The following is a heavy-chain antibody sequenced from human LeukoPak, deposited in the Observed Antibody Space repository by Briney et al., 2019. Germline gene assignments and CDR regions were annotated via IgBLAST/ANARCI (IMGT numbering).Heavy chain of an antibody. Sequence: ASVKVSCKAAGYTFASYDINWGRQATGQGLEWRGGMNPNIGNTGYSQKFQGRVTMTRNTSISTAYMELSSLRSEDTAVYYCARDDWEQQLGFDPWGQGTLVTVSS. CDR2: MNPNIGNT. CDR3: ARDDWEQQLGFDP. V-gene: IGHV1-8*01. CDR1: GYTFASYD. J-gene: IGHJ5*02. D-gene: IGHD6-13*01.